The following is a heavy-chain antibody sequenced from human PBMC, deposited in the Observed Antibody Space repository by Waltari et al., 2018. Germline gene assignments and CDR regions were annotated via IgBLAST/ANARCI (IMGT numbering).Heavy chain of an antibody. V-gene: IGHV4-38-2*02. CDR2: IYHSGST. J-gene: IGHJ4*02. Sequence: QVQLQESGPGLVKPSETLSLTCAVSGYSISSGYYRGWIRQPPGKGLEWIGSIYHSGSTYYNPSLKSRVTISVDTSKNQFSLKLSSVTAADTAVYYCARDRDRAVAGTRRLDYWGQGTLVTVSS. CDR3: ARDRDRAVAGTRRLDY. CDR1: GYSISSGYY. D-gene: IGHD6-19*01.